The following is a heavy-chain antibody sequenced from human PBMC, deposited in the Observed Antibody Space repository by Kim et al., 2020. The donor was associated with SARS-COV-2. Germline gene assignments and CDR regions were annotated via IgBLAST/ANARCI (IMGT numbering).Heavy chain of an antibody. CDR3: AKDLEIVGGFYYYYYGMDV. Sequence: GRFTISRDNSKNTLYLQMNSLRAEDTAVYYCAKDLEIVGGFYYYYYGMDVWGQGTTVTVSS. J-gene: IGHJ6*02. D-gene: IGHD2-15*01. V-gene: IGHV3-30*02.